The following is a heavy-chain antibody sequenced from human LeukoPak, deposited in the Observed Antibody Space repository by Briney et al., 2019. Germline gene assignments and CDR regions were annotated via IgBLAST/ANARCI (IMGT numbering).Heavy chain of an antibody. J-gene: IGHJ4*02. D-gene: IGHD3-9*01. Sequence: ASVKVSCKASGYTFTSYAMHWVRQATGQRLEWMGWINAGNGNTKYSQEFQGRVTMTRNTSISTAYMELSSLRSEDTAVYYCARRDILTGYYQYDNFDYWGQGTLVTVSS. V-gene: IGHV1-3*03. CDR1: GYTFTSYA. CDR2: INAGNGNT. CDR3: ARRDILTGYYQYDNFDY.